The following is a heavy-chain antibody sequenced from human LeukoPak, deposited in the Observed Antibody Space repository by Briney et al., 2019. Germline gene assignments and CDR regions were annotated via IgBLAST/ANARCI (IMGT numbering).Heavy chain of an antibody. J-gene: IGHJ4*02. V-gene: IGHV4-59*01. D-gene: IGHD5-24*01. CDR2: IYYSGGT. CDR3: ARVVGDGYSEY. Sequence: SETLSLTCTVSGGSISSYYWSWIRQPPGRGLEWIGYIYYSGGTNYNPSLKSRVTISIDTSKNQFSLKLTSVTAADTAVYYCARVVGDGYSEYWGQGTLVTVSS. CDR1: GGSISSYY.